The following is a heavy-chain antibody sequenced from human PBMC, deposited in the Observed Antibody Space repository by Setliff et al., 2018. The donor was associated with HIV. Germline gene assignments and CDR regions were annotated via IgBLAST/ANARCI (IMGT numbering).Heavy chain of an antibody. CDR3: ARDSDVTSDAFDI. D-gene: IGHD4-17*01. Sequence: GGSLRLSCAASGFTFSSYGMHWVRQAPGKGLEWVSTISGSGGSTYYADSVKGRFTISRDNSKNTLYLQMNSLRAEDTAVYYCARDSDVTSDAFDIWGQGTMVTVSS. CDR2: ISGSGGST. V-gene: IGHV3-23*01. J-gene: IGHJ3*02. CDR1: GFTFSSYG.